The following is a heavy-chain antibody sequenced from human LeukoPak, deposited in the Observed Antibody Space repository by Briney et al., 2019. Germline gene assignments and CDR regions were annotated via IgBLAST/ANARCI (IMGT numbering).Heavy chain of an antibody. Sequence: SVKVSCKASGYTFTSYYMHWVRQAPGQGLEWMGRIIPIFGTANYAQKFQGRVTITTDESTSTAYMELSSLRSEDTAVYYCARGNSHYYDSSGYDAFDIWGQGTMVTVSS. J-gene: IGHJ3*02. CDR2: IIPIFGTA. CDR3: ARGNSHYYDSSGYDAFDI. CDR1: GYTFTSYY. D-gene: IGHD3-22*01. V-gene: IGHV1-69*05.